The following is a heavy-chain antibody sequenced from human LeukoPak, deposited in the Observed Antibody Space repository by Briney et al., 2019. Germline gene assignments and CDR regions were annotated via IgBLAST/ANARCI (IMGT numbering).Heavy chain of an antibody. D-gene: IGHD4-17*01. CDR1: GFTFSSYA. CDR2: ISGSGGST. Sequence: RPGGSLRLSCAASGFTFSSYAMGWVRQAPGKGLEWVSAISGSGGSTYYADSVKGRFTISRDNSKNTLYLQMNSLRAEDTAVYYCAKDLFRGVTTASDYWGQGTLVTVSS. CDR3: AKDLFRGVTTASDY. J-gene: IGHJ4*02. V-gene: IGHV3-23*01.